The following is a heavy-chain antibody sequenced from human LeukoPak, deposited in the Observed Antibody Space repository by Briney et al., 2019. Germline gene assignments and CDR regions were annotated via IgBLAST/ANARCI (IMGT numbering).Heavy chain of an antibody. CDR1: GYTFTGYY. Sequence: ASVKVSCKASGYTFTGYYMHWVRQAPGQGLEWMGWINPNSGGTIYAQKFQGRVTMTRDTSISTAYMGLSRLRSDDTAVYYCARDASGYSYGSNAYYYYYMDVWGKGTTVTVSS. D-gene: IGHD5-18*01. J-gene: IGHJ6*03. CDR3: ARDASGYSYGSNAYYYYYMDV. V-gene: IGHV1-2*02. CDR2: INPNSGGT.